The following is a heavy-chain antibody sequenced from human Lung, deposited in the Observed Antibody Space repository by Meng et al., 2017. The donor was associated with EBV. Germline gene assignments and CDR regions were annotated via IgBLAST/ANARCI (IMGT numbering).Heavy chain of an antibody. J-gene: IGHJ4*02. D-gene: IGHD2-2*01. CDR3: TRGLWSTGDY. CDR1: GFTFSSYG. CDR2: ISYDGSNK. Sequence: QVQVVESGGGVVQPGRSLRLSCAASGFTFSSYGMHWVRQAPGKGLEWVAVISYDGSNKYYADSVKGRFTISRDNSKNTLYLQMNSLKIEDTAVYYCTRGLWSTGDYWGQGTLVTVSS. V-gene: IGHV3-30*03.